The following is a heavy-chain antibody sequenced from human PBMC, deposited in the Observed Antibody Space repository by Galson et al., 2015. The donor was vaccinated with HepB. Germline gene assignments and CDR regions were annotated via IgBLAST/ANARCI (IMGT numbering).Heavy chain of an antibody. CDR1: GFTYSNYW. Sequence: SLRLSCAVSGFTYSNYWMSWVRQAPGRGLEWVANIKYDGSEKYYVRSVEGRFTVSRDNGPNSLYLHMSSLRAEDTAVYYCARGWDIEVTANFDYWGQGALVTVSS. V-gene: IGHV3-7*03. J-gene: IGHJ4*02. CDR2: IKYDGSEK. CDR3: ARGWDIEVTANFDY. D-gene: IGHD2-21*02.